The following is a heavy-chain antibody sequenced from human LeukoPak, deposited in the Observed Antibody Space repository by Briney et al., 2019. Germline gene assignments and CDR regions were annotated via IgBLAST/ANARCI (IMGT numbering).Heavy chain of an antibody. CDR3: ATQPPPYYYDSSGYYGRGARAHYYYYYMDV. J-gene: IGHJ6*03. CDR2: IYSGGST. D-gene: IGHD3-22*01. Sequence: GGSLRLSCAASGFTVSSNYMSWVRQAPGKGLEWVSVIYSGGSTYYADSVKGRFTISRDNSKNTLYLQMNSLRAEDTAVYYCATQPPPYYYDSSGYYGRGARAHYYYYYMDVWGTGTTVTVSS. V-gene: IGHV3-66*02. CDR1: GFTVSSNY.